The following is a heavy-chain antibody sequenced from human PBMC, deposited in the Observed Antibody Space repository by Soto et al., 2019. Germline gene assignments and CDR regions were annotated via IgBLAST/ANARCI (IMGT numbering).Heavy chain of an antibody. CDR3: TREAGYCIRTSCYRRAFDS. CDR2: INTDGGIT. V-gene: IGHV3-74*01. J-gene: IGHJ3*02. CDR1: GFTFRSHW. D-gene: IGHD2-2*01. Sequence: EVQLVESGGDLVQPGGSLRLSCAASGFTFRSHWMHWVRRVPGKGLVWVSHINTDGGITGYADSVKGRFTISRDNAKNTLYLQMNGLRVEDTSVYYCTREAGYCIRTSCYRRAFDSWGQGTMVTVSS.